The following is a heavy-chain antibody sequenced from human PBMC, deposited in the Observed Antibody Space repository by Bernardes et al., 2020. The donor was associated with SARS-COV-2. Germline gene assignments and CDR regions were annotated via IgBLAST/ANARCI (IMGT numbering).Heavy chain of an antibody. D-gene: IGHD3-9*01. CDR1: GYTLTELS. CDR2: FDPEDGET. J-gene: IGHJ6*02. CDR3: ATDQRYYDILTGRTYYYGMDV. Sequence: VKVSCKVSGYTLTELSMHWVRQAPGKGLEWMGGFDPEDGETIYAQKFQGRVTMTEDTSTDTAYMELSSLRSEGTAVYYCATDQRYYDILTGRTYYYGMDVWGQGTTVTVSS. V-gene: IGHV1-24*01.